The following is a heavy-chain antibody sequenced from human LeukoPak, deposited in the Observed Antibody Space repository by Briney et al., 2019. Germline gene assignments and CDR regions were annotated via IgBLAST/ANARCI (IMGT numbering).Heavy chain of an antibody. J-gene: IGHJ4*02. V-gene: IGHV1-3*01. CDR2: INAGNGDT. CDR3: ARSLGYCTRTTCSDTEEGY. D-gene: IGHD2-2*01. CDR1: GYTLTSHT. Sequence: GASVKVSCKASGYTLTSHTLHWVRQAPGQRLEWMGWINAGNGDTKYSQKFQGRVTITRDTSANTAYMELSSLRSEDTAVYYCARSLGYCTRTTCSDTEEGYWGQGTLVTVSS.